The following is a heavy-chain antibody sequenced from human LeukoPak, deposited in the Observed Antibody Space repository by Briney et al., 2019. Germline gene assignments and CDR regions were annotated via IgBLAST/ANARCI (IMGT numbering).Heavy chain of an antibody. J-gene: IGHJ3*02. CDR1: GGSISSYY. Sequence: SETLSLTCTVSGGSISSYYWSWIRQPPGKGLEWIGYIYYSGNTNYNPSLRSRVTTSVDMSKNQFSLKLSSVTAADTAVYYCARDYGDYRNAFDIWGQGTLVTVSS. D-gene: IGHD4-17*01. CDR2: IYYSGNT. V-gene: IGHV4-59*12. CDR3: ARDYGDYRNAFDI.